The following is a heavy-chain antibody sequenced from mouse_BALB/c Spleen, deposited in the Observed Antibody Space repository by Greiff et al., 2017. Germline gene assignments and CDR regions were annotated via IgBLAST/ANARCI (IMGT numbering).Heavy chain of an antibody. CDR2: ISSGSSTI. CDR1: GFTFSSFG. D-gene: IGHD2-4*01. J-gene: IGHJ4*01. CDR3: ARAGYEYDSYAMDY. Sequence: EVQLVESGGGLVQPGGSRKLSCAASGFTFSSFGMHWVRQAPEKGLEWVAYISSGSSTIYYADTVKGRFTISRDNPKNTLFLQMTSLRSEDTAMYYCARAGYEYDSYAMDYWGQGTSVTVSS. V-gene: IGHV5-17*02.